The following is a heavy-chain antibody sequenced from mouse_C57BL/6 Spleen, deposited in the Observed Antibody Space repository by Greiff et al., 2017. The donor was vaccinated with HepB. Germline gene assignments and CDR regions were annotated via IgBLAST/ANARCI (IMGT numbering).Heavy chain of an antibody. CDR2: IYPGDGDT. CDR3: ARGGNPAWFAY. D-gene: IGHD2-1*01. CDR1: GYAFSSSW. V-gene: IGHV1-82*01. Sequence: VQLQQSGPELVKPGASVKISCKASGYAFSSSWMNWVKQRPGKGLEWIGRIYPGDGDTNYNGKFKGKATLTADKSSSTAYMQLSSLTSEDSAVYFCARGGNPAWFAYWGQGTLVTVYA. J-gene: IGHJ3*01.